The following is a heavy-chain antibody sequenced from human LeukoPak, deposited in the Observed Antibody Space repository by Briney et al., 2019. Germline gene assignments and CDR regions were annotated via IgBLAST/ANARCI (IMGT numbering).Heavy chain of an antibody. D-gene: IGHD5-12*01. CDR3: ARESKYSGYPFDY. CDR2: IKQDGSEK. CDR1: GFTFSSYW. J-gene: IGHJ4*02. Sequence: GGSLRLSCAASGFTFSSYWMSWVRQAPGKGLEWVANIKQDGSEKYYVDSVKGRFTISRDNAKNSLYLQMNSLRAEDTAVYYCARESKYSGYPFDYWGQGTLVTVSS. V-gene: IGHV3-7*01.